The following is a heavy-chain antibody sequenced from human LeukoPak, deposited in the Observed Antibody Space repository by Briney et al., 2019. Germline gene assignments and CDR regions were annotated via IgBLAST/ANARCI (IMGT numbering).Heavy chain of an antibody. CDR1: GFTFSSYS. D-gene: IGHD2-15*01. CDR2: ISGSSGCI. CDR3: AREGYCSGGRCQQYYYYYYGMDV. V-gene: IGHV3-21*01. Sequence: GGSLRLSCAASGFTFSSYSMNWVRQAPGKGLEWVSSISGSSGCIYYADSVKGRFTISRDKAKNSLYLQMNSLRDEDTAVYYCAREGYCSGGRCQQYYYYYYGMDVWGQGTTVTVSS. J-gene: IGHJ6*02.